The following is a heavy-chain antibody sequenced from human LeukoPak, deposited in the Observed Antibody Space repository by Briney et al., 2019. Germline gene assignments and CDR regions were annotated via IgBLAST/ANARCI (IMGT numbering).Heavy chain of an antibody. D-gene: IGHD2-8*02. J-gene: IGHJ4*02. CDR3: ARQNTGGSGLY. CDR1: GYSFTTFW. V-gene: IGHV5-51*01. Sequence: GESLKISCEASGYSFTTFWIGRVRQMPGKGLEWMGIIHPGDSDTTYSPSFQGQVTISADKSINTAYLHWSSLKTSDTAMYYCARQNTGGSGLYWGQGTLVTVSS. CDR2: IHPGDSDT.